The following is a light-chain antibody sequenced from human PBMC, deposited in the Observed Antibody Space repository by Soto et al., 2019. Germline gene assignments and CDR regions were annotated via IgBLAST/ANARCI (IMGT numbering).Light chain of an antibody. CDR3: QTWGTGILVV. CDR1: SGHSSYA. CDR2: LNSDGSH. Sequence: QPVLTQSPSASASLGASVKLTCTLSSGHSSYAIAWHQQQPDKGPRFLMKLNSDGSHTKGDGIPDRFSGSSSGAERYLTISSLQSEDEADYYCQTWGTGILVVFGGGTQLTVL. J-gene: IGLJ2*01. V-gene: IGLV4-69*01.